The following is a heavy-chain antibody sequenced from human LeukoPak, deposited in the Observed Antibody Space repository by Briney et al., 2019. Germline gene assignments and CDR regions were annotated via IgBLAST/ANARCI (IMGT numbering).Heavy chain of an antibody. CDR3: VRQKKSHGNFAY. CDR1: GFTFSDHA. CDR2: VGIAADT. D-gene: IGHD1-26*01. V-gene: IGHV3-13*01. J-gene: IGHJ4*02. Sequence: GGSLRLSCAASGFTFSDHAMHWVRQAPGKGLEWVSAVGIAADTFYPGSVKGRFTISRENAKNSLYLQMNSLRVEDTAVYYCVRQKKSHGNFAYWGQGTLVTVSS.